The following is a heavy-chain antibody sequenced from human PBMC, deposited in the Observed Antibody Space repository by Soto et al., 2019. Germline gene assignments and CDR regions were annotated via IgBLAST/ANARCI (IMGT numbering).Heavy chain of an antibody. CDR2: ISAYNGNT. Sequence: QVQLVQSGAEVKKPGASVKVSCKASGYTFTSYGISWVRQAPGQGLEWMGWISAYNGNTNYAQKLQGRVTMTTDTSTSTAYMELRSLRSDDTAVYYCARAPRAYYDFWSGYWSPVAYFDYWGQGTLVTVSS. CDR1: GYTFTSYG. V-gene: IGHV1-18*01. J-gene: IGHJ4*02. D-gene: IGHD3-3*01. CDR3: ARAPRAYYDFWSGYWSPVAYFDY.